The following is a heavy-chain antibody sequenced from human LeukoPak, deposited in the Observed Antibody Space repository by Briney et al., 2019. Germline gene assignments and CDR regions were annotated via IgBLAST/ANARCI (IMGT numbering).Heavy chain of an antibody. D-gene: IGHD1-26*01. V-gene: IGHV3-48*02. J-gene: IGHJ4*02. CDR3: ARSAGSGSYPFDY. Sequence: SSTTIYYADSMKGRFTVSRDNAKNSLYLQMNSLRDEDTAVYYCARSAGSGSYPFDYWGQGTLVTVSS. CDR2: SSTTI.